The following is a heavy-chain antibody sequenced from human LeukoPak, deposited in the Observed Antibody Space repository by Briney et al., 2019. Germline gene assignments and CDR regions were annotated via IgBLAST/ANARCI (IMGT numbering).Heavy chain of an antibody. V-gene: IGHV1-46*01. CDR2: INPSGGST. D-gene: IGHD1-20*01. J-gene: IGHJ4*02. Sequence: ASVKVSCKAPGYTFTSYFIHWVRQAPGQGLEWMGIINPSGGSTSYAQKFQGRVTMTSDTPTSTVYMEMSSLRSEDTAVYYCAGITGTGYWGQGTLVTVSS. CDR1: GYTFTSYF. CDR3: AGITGTGY.